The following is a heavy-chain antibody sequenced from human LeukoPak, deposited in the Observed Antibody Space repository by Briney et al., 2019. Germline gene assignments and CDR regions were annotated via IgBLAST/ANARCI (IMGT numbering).Heavy chain of an antibody. Sequence: ASVKVSCKTSGFYFIGYYMHWVRQAPGQGLDWMGWINLQSGGAKYAQKFQDRVTMTSDTSISTAYMDLSRLRSDDTAVYYCATDPGHSGMDYWGQGSLVTVSS. CDR3: ATDPGHSGMDY. CDR1: GFYFIGYY. D-gene: IGHD3-10*01. J-gene: IGHJ4*02. CDR2: INLQSGGA. V-gene: IGHV1-2*02.